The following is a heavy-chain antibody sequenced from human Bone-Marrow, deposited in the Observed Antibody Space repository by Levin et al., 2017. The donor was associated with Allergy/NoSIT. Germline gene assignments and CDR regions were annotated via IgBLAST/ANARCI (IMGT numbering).Heavy chain of an antibody. D-gene: IGHD6-19*01. CDR2: ISWDASTT. V-gene: IGHV3-43*01. CDR3: AKDISHRIAVTGNIEY. CDR1: GFTFNDYT. J-gene: IGHJ4*02. Sequence: GESLKISCAASGFTFNDYTMHWVRQAPQRGLEWVSLISWDASTTYYADSVRGRFTISRDNSKNALYLQMNSLTTEDTALYYCAKDISHRIAVTGNIEYWGQGTLVTVSS.